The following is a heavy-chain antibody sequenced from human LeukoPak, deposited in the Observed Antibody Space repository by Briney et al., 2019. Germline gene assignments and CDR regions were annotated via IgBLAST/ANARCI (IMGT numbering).Heavy chain of an antibody. Sequence: PGGSLRLSCAASGFTFSSSAMTWVRQAPGKGLEWVSAISDNGYDTFYADSVKGRFTISRDNSKNAVYLQMNSLRAEDTAIYYCATDSYVSGSYYRLFYWGQGTPVTVSS. D-gene: IGHD3-10*01. CDR3: ATDSYVSGSYYRLFY. CDR1: GFTFSSSA. V-gene: IGHV3-23*01. CDR2: ISDNGYDT. J-gene: IGHJ4*02.